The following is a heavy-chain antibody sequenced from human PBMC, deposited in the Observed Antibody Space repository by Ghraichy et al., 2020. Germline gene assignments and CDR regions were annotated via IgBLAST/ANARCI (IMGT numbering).Heavy chain of an antibody. D-gene: IGHD1-20*01. CDR2: ISARGTTV. CDR1: GFTFNTYA. V-gene: IGHV3-48*01. J-gene: IGHJ4*02. CDR3: VRDNFYYFDF. Sequence: GSLRLSCAASGFTFNTYAMDWVRQAPGKGLGWISYISARGTTVYYADSVKGRFTISRDSARNSLFLQMDSLGAEDTAVYYCVRDNFYYFDFWGQGALVTVSS.